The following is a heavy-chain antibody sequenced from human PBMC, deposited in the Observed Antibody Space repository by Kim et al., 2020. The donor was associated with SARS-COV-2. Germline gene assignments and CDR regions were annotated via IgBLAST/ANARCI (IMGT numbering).Heavy chain of an antibody. V-gene: IGHV1-18*01. CDR1: GYTFTSYG. CDR3: ARDHMITFWGVIVNYGMDV. Sequence: ASVKVSCKASGYTFTSYGISWVRQAPGQGLEWMGWISAYNGNTNYAQKLQGRVTMTTDTSTSTAYMELRSLRSDDTAVYYCARDHMITFWGVIVNYGMDVWGQGTTVTVSS. CDR2: ISAYNGNT. J-gene: IGHJ6*02. D-gene: IGHD3-16*02.